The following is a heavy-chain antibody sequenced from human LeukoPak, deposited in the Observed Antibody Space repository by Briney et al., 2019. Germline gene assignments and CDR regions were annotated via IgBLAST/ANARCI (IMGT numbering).Heavy chain of an antibody. D-gene: IGHD3-22*01. CDR2: IYYSGST. J-gene: IGHJ6*02. Sequence: SETLSLTCTVSGGSISSYYWSWIRQPPGKGLEWIGYIYYSGSTNYNPSLKSRVTISVDTSKNQFSLKLSSVTAADTAVYYCARQGASYDSSGYPLGLYYGMDVWGQGTTVTVSS. CDR1: GGSISSYY. V-gene: IGHV4-59*01. CDR3: ARQGASYDSSGYPLGLYYGMDV.